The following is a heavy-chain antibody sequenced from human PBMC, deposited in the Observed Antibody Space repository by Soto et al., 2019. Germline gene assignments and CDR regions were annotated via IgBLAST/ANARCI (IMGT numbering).Heavy chain of an antibody. D-gene: IGHD2-8*02. CDR1: GGSISSGDYY. J-gene: IGHJ4*02. CDR3: ARSVGYWPPFDY. CDR2: IYYSGST. Sequence: QVQLQESGPGLVKPSQTLSLTCTVSGGSISSGDYYWSWIRQPPGKGLEWIGYIYYSGSTYYNPSHTSLVTISVDTSKNQFSLKLSSVTAADTAVYYCARSVGYWPPFDYWGQGTLVTVSS. V-gene: IGHV4-30-4*01.